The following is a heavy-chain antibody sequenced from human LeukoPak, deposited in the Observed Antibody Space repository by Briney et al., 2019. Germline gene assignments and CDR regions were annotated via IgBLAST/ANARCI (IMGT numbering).Heavy chain of an antibody. V-gene: IGHV3-20*04. CDR1: GFTFDDYG. CDR2: INWNGGST. D-gene: IGHD3-22*01. J-gene: IGHJ4*02. Sequence: GGSLRLSXAASGFTFDDYGMSWVRQAPGKGMEWVSGINWNGGSTGYADSVKGRFTISRDNAKNSLYLQMNSLRAEDTALYYCARGLDSSGFSGYWGQGTLVTVSS. CDR3: ARGLDSSGFSGY.